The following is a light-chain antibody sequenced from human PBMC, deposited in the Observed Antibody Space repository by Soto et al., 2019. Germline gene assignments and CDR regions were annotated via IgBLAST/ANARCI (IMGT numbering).Light chain of an antibody. Sequence: QSALTQPASVSGSPGQSITISCTGTSSDVGSYNLVSWYQQHPGKAPKLMIYEVSNRPSGVSNRFPGSKSGNTASLTISGLQAEDEADYYCCSYAGSSTWVFGGGTKLTVL. CDR2: EVS. J-gene: IGLJ3*02. CDR3: CSYAGSSTWV. V-gene: IGLV2-23*02. CDR1: SSDVGSYNL.